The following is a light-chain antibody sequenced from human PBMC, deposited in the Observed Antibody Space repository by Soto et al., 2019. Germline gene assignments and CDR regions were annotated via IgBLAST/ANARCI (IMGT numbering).Light chain of an antibody. CDR1: QSLIHSDGDTY. CDR3: LQGTHWPWT. CDR2: KVS. J-gene: IGKJ1*01. V-gene: IGKV2-30*02. Sequence: DVVMTQSRLSLPVTLGQPASISCRSSQSLIHSDGDTYLNWFQQRPAQSPRRLIYKVSDRDSGVPDIFSGSGSGTDFTLKISRVEAEDVGMYYCLQGTHWPWTFGQGTEVEIK.